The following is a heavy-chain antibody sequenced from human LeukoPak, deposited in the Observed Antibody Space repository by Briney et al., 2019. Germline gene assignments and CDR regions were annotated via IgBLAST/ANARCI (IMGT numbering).Heavy chain of an antibody. CDR1: GLTFSSYG. CDR3: AKDGYYDFWSGYYPYYYYMDV. V-gene: IGHV3-30*18. D-gene: IGHD3-3*01. J-gene: IGHJ6*03. CDR2: ISYDGSNK. Sequence: GGSLRLSCAASGLTFSSYGMHWVRQAPGKGLEWVAVISYDGSNKYYADSVKGRFTISRDNSKNTLYLQMNSLRAEDTAVYYCAKDGYYDFWSGYYPYYYYMDVWGKGTTVTVSS.